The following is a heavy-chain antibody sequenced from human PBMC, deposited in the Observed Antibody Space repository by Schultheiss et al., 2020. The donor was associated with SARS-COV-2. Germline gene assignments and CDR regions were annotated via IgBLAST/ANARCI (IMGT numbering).Heavy chain of an antibody. CDR2: ISSSSSYI. CDR1: GFTFSNAW. D-gene: IGHD6-19*01. CDR3: ARSAVAGLDY. Sequence: GGSLRLSCAASGFTFSNAWMNWVRQAPGKGLEWVSSISSSSSYIYYADSVKGRFTISRDNAKNSLYLQMNSLRAEDTAVYYCARSAVAGLDYWGQGTLVTVSS. V-gene: IGHV3-21*01. J-gene: IGHJ4*02.